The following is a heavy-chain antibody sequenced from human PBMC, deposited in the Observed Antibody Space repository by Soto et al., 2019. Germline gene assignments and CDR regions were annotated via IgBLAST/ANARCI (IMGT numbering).Heavy chain of an antibody. CDR2: IYYSGST. J-gene: IGHJ6*02. V-gene: IGHV4-59*01. Sequence: QVQLQESGPGLVKPSETLSLTCTVSGGSISSYYWSWIRQPPGKGLEWIGYIYYSGSTNYNPSLKSRVTISVDRSKNQFSLKLSSVTAADTAVYYCARAPHYGDYYYYGMDVWGQGTTVTVSS. CDR3: ARAPHYGDYYYYGMDV. CDR1: GGSISSYY. D-gene: IGHD4-17*01.